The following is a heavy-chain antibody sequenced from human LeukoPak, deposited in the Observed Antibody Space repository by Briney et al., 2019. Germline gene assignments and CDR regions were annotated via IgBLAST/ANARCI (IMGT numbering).Heavy chain of an antibody. V-gene: IGHV4-4*02. CDR3: ARDRQYDSSGYYYPPWNAFDI. CDR1: GGSISSNNW. CDR2: IYHSGST. J-gene: IGHJ3*02. D-gene: IGHD3-22*01. Sequence: SGTLSLTCAVSGGSISSNNWWSWVRQPPEKGLEWIGEIYHSGSTNYNPSLKSRVTISVDKSKNQFSLKLSSVTAADTAVYYCARDRQYDSSGYYYPPWNAFDIWGQGTMVTVSS.